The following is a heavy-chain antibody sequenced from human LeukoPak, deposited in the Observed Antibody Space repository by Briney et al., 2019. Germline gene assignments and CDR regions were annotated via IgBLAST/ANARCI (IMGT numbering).Heavy chain of an antibody. CDR2: IHYSGST. J-gene: IGHJ4*02. V-gene: IGHV4-59*01. CDR3: ARDGVAGGFDY. CDR1: GGSIGSYY. D-gene: IGHD6-19*01. Sequence: SETLSLTCTVSGGSIGSYYWNWIRQAPGKGLEWIGYIHYSGSTNHNSSLKSRVTISVDTSKNQYSLKLSSVTAADTAVYYCARDGVAGGFDYWGQGTLVTVSS.